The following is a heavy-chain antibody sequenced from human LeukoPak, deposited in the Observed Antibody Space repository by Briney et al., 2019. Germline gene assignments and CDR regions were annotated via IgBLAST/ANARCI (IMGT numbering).Heavy chain of an antibody. Sequence: GGSLRLSCAVSGFAFSSYTTTWVRLAPAPGKGLEWVSTITTSGATYYEDSVKGRFTISRDNSKNTLYLQMNSLRAEDTAVYYCAKNSPKPAGTYFQHCGQGTLVTVSS. J-gene: IGHJ1*01. CDR1: GFAFSSYT. V-gene: IGHV3-23*01. CDR2: ITTSGAT. CDR3: AKNSPKPAGTYFQH. D-gene: IGHD2-2*01.